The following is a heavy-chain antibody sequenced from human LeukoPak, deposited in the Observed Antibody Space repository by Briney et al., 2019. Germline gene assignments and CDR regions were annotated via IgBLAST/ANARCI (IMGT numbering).Heavy chain of an antibody. Sequence: SETLSLTCAVYGGSFSGYYWSWIRQPPGRGLEWIGEINHSGSTNYNPSLKSRVTISVDTSKNQFSLRLTSVTAADTAVYYCARGIPGRSIDYWGQGTLVTVSS. CDR1: GGSFSGYY. CDR3: ARGIPGRSIDY. CDR2: INHSGST. J-gene: IGHJ4*02. V-gene: IGHV4-34*01. D-gene: IGHD3-16*02.